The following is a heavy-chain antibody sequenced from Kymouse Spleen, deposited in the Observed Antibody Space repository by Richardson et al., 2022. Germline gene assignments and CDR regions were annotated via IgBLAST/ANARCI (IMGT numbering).Heavy chain of an antibody. CDR3: AKDIDYGSGSFYGMDV. V-gene: IGHV3-9*01. Sequence: EVQLVESGGGLVQPGRSLRLSCAASGFTFDDYAMHWVRQAPGKGLEWVSGISWNSGSIGYADSVKGRFTISRDNAKNSLYLQMNSLRAEDTALYYCAKDIDYGSGSFYGMDVWGQGTTVTVSS. D-gene: IGHD3-10*01. J-gene: IGHJ6*02. CDR1: GFTFDDYA. CDR2: ISWNSGSI.